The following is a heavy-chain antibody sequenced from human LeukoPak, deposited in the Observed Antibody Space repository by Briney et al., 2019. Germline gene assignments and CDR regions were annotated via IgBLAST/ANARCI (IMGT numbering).Heavy chain of an antibody. CDR1: GYTLTELS. V-gene: IGHV1-24*01. Sequence: ASVKVSCKVSGYTLTELSMHWVRPAPGKGLEWMGRFDPEDGETIYAQKFQGRVTMTEDTSTDTAYMELSSLRSEDTAVYYCATASEPRYYYGSGSYHNWFDPWGQGTLVTVSS. CDR3: ATASEPRYYYGSGSYHNWFDP. CDR2: FDPEDGET. D-gene: IGHD3-10*01. J-gene: IGHJ5*02.